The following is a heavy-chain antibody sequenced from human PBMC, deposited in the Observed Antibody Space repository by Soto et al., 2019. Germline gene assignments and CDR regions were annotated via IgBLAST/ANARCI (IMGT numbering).Heavy chain of an antibody. Sequence: QVQLVQSGAEVKKPGSSVKLSCKASGGTFSTIAVSWVRQAPGKGLEYMGGIIPISGTAKYAQTFQGRVTISADGSTNTAYLELHSLKFEDTAFYFCARGPGLAEATSFAEFFQHWGQGTLVTVSS. D-gene: IGHD6-25*01. CDR1: GGTFSTIA. V-gene: IGHV1-69*01. J-gene: IGHJ1*01. CDR3: ARGPGLAEATSFAEFFQH. CDR2: IIPISGTA.